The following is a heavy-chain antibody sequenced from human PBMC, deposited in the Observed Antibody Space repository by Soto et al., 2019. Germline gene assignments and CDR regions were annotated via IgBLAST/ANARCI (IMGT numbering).Heavy chain of an antibody. Sequence: PGGSLRLSCAASGFTFSSYGMSWVRQAPKKKIEWVSAISGSGGSTYYADSVKGRFTISRDNSKNTLYLQMNSLRAEDTAVYYCAKLYYDYIWGSYRSYYFDYWGQGTLVTVSS. CDR2: ISGSGGST. CDR3: AKLYYDYIWGSYRSYYFDY. V-gene: IGHV3-23*01. CDR1: GFTFSSYG. D-gene: IGHD3-16*02. J-gene: IGHJ4*02.